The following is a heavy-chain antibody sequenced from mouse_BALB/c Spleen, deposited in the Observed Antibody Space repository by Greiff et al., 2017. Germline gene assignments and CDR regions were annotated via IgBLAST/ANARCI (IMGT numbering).Heavy chain of an antibody. V-gene: IGHV3-8*02. Sequence: EVKLQQSGPSLVKPSQTLSLTCSVTGDSITSGYWNWIRKFPGNKLEYMGYISYSGSTYYNPSLKSRISITRDTSKNQYYLQLNSVTTEDTATYYCARYNGYSLYWYFDVWGAGTTVTVSS. CDR3: ARYNGYSLYWYFDV. CDR1: GDSITSGY. CDR2: ISYSGST. J-gene: IGHJ1*01. D-gene: IGHD2-3*01.